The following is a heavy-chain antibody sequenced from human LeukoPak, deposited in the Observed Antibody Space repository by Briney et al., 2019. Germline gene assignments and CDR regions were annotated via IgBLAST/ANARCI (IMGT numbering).Heavy chain of an antibody. Sequence: GGSLSLSCTVSTFTVSSNCMGWVRRAPGKGAEWVSLIYTAGNTYYADSVKGRFTISRDISKNTLYLEMNSLRTDDTAVYCCARVAVEGREFFQHWGQGTMVTVSS. CDR2: IYTAGNT. CDR1: TFTVSSNC. V-gene: IGHV3-66*02. CDR3: ARVAVEGREFFQH. D-gene: IGHD6-19*01. J-gene: IGHJ1*01.